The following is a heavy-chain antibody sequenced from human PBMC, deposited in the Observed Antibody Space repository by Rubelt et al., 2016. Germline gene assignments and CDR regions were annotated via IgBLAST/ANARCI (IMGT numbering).Heavy chain of an antibody. CDR3: AKDNSAGRTAEYYYGMDV. CDR1: GFTFDDYT. J-gene: IGHJ6*02. CDR2: ISWDGGST. V-gene: IGHV3-43*01. Sequence: VQLVESGGGVVQPGGSLRLSCAASGFTFDDYTMHWVRQAPGKGLEWVSLISWDGGSTYYADSVKGRFTISRDNSKNSLYLQMNSLRTEDTALYYCAKDNSAGRTAEYYYGMDVWGQGTRVTVSS. D-gene: IGHD6-13*01.